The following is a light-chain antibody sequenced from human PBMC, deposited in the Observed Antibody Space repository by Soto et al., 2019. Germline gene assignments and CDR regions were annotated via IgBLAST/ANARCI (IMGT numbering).Light chain of an antibody. V-gene: IGLV2-14*01. Sequence: QSALTQPASVSGSPGQSITISCTGTSSDVGGYNYVSWYQQHPGKAPKLMIYDVSNRPSGVSNRFSGSKSGNTASLTIPGLQAEDEADYYCSSYPSSSTLVFGGGTKVTVL. CDR1: SSDVGGYNY. J-gene: IGLJ2*01. CDR2: DVS. CDR3: SSYPSSSTLV.